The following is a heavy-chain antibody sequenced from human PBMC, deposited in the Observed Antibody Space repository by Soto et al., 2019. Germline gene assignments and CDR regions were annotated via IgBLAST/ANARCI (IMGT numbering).Heavy chain of an antibody. Sequence: EVQLVESGGGLVQPGGSQKLSFPPSGFTFSTHRINWVRQAPGRGLEWVSYIHSSSSWEVYADSVRGRFTVSRDNAKNSLYLQMSSLRAEDTAVYYCVFDFWLVPTVWGKGTTVTVSS. CDR3: VFDFWLVPTV. D-gene: IGHD3-3*01. CDR2: IHSSSSWE. V-gene: IGHV3-48*01. CDR1: GFTFSTHR. J-gene: IGHJ6*04.